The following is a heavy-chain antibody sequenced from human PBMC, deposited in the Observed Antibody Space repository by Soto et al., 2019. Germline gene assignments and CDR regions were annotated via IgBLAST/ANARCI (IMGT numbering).Heavy chain of an antibody. J-gene: IGHJ6*02. CDR2: IYYSGST. CDR1: GGSISSYY. Sequence: LSLTCTVSGGSISSYYWSWIRQPPGKGLEWIGYIYYSGSTNYNPSLKSRVTILVDTSKNQFSLKLSSVTAADTAVYYCARERGYDILTGYSNSMDVWGQGTTVTVSS. D-gene: IGHD3-9*01. V-gene: IGHV4-59*01. CDR3: ARERGYDILTGYSNSMDV.